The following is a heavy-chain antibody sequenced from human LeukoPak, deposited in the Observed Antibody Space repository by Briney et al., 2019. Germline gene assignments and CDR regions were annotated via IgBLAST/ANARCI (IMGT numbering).Heavy chain of an antibody. V-gene: IGHV4-34*01. CDR3: ARKEARYSSSWYGRSNWFDP. Sequence: AETLSLTCAVYGVSFSGYSWSWIRQPPGKGLEWVGAINHSGGTNYNPSLTSRVTISVDTSKNQSSLKLSSVTAAATAVYYCARKEARYSSSWYGRSNWFDPWGQGTLVTVSS. J-gene: IGHJ5*02. CDR2: INHSGGT. D-gene: IGHD6-13*01. CDR1: GVSFSGYS.